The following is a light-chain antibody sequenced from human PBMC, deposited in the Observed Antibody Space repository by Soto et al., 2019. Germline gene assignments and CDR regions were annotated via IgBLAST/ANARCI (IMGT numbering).Light chain of an antibody. J-gene: IGLJ3*02. V-gene: IGLV4-69*01. Sequence: QPVLTQSPSASASLGASVNLTCTLSSRHSSYAIAWHQQQPEKGPRYLMKLNGDGSHTKGDGIPDRFSGSSSGAERYLTIPSLQSEDEDDYYSQTWDPANVLFGGGTKLT. CDR3: QTWDPANVL. CDR2: LNGDGSH. CDR1: SRHSSYA.